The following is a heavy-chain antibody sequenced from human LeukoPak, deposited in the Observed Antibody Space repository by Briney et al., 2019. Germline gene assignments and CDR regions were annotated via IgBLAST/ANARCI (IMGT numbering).Heavy chain of an antibody. CDR3: ARAATMVRGPSDAFDI. CDR1: GGSISSYY. J-gene: IGHJ3*02. D-gene: IGHD3-10*01. Sequence: PSETLSLTCTVSGGSISSYYWSWIRQPAGKGLEWIGRIYTSGSTNYNPSLKSRVTMSVDTSKNQFSLKLSSVTAADTAVYYCARAATMVRGPSDAFDIWGQGTMVTVSS. CDR2: IYTSGST. V-gene: IGHV4-4*07.